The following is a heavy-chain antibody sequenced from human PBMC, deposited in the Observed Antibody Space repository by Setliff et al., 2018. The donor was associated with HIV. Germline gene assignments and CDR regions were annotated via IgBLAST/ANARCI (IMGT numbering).Heavy chain of an antibody. Sequence: GGSLRLSCAASGFSFSDFWMHWVRQVPGKGLAWVSRVYSAGTTTTYADSVEGRFTISRDNGKNTLYLQMNSLRAEDSAVYFCARVGLGGAFDIWGQGTKVTVSS. CDR3: ARVGLGGAFDI. D-gene: IGHD1-26*01. J-gene: IGHJ3*02. CDR2: VYSAGTTT. V-gene: IGHV3-74*01. CDR1: GFSFSDFW.